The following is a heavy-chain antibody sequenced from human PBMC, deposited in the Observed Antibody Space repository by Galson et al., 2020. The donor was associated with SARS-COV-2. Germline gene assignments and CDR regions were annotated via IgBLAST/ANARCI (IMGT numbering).Heavy chain of an antibody. CDR1: GFTFSSYW. CDR3: ARARIEGYYDILTGSHYYYGMDV. V-gene: IGHV3-7*04. D-gene: IGHD3-9*01. CDR2: IKQDGSEK. Sequence: GESLKISCAASGFTFSSYWMSWVRQAPGKGLEWVANIKQDGSEKYYVDSVKGRFTISRDNAKNSLYLQMNSLRAEDTAVYYCARARIEGYYDILTGSHYYYGMDVWGQGTTVTVSS. J-gene: IGHJ6*02.